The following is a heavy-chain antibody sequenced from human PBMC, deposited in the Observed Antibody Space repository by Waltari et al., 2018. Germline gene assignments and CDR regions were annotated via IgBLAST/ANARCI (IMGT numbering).Heavy chain of an antibody. CDR1: GYTSTSYA. V-gene: IGHV1-3*01. CDR2: INAGNGNT. Sequence: QVQLVQSGAEVKKPGASVKVSCKASGYTSTSYAMNWVRKAPGQRLEWMGWINAGNGNTKYSQKFQGRVTITRDTSASTAYMELSSLRSEDTAVYYCARRKVQGYYGMDVWGQGTTVTVSS. D-gene: IGHD1-1*01. CDR3: ARRKVQGYYGMDV. J-gene: IGHJ6*02.